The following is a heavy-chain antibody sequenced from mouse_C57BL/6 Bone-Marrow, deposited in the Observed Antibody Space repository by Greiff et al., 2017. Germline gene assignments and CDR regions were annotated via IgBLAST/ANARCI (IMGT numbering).Heavy chain of an antibody. CDR2: SRNKANDYTT. CDR3: ARDPKGYFDY. Sequence: EVNLVESGGGLVQSGRSLRLSCATSGFTFSDFYMEWVRQAPGKGLEWIAASRNKANDYTTEYSASVKGRFIVSRDTSQSTLYLQMNALRAEDTAIYYCARDPKGYFDYWGQGTTLTVSS. CDR1: GFTFSDFY. J-gene: IGHJ2*01. V-gene: IGHV7-1*01.